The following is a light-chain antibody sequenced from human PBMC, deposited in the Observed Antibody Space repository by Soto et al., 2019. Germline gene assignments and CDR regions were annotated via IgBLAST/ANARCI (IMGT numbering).Light chain of an antibody. CDR1: QDISNY. J-gene: IGKJ2*01. V-gene: IGKV1-33*01. Sequence: QMTQSPSSLSASVGDRVTITCQASQDISNYLNWYQQKPGKAPKLLIYDASNLETGVPSRFSGSGSGTDFTFTISSLQPEDIATYYCQQYDNLPFTFGQGTKLEIK. CDR3: QQYDNLPFT. CDR2: DAS.